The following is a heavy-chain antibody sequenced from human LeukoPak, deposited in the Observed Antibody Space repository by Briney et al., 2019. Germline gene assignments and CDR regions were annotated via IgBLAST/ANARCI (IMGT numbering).Heavy chain of an antibody. J-gene: IGHJ4*02. CDR2: ITPSGST. CDR1: GGSFSGYF. D-gene: IGHD2-2*01. Sequence: KPSETLSLTCVVYGGSFSGYFWSWIRQPPGKGLEWIGEITPSGSTNYNPSLKSRVSISIDTSKKKLSLRLTSVTAADSAVYYCARDYAQTYLDYWGQGTLVTVSS. CDR3: ARDYAQTYLDY. V-gene: IGHV4-34*01.